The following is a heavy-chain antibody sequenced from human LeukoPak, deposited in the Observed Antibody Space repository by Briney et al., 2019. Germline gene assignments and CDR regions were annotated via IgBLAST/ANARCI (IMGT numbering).Heavy chain of an antibody. CDR3: ARGHSSTL. V-gene: IGHV4-34*01. D-gene: IGHD4-11*01. Sequence: SETLSLTCAVYGGSFSGYYWSWIRQPPGKGLEWIGEINHSGSTNYNPSLKSRVTISVDTSKNQFSLKLSSVTAADTAVYYCARGHSSTLWSQGTLVTVSS. CDR2: INHSGST. CDR1: GGSFSGYY. J-gene: IGHJ4*02.